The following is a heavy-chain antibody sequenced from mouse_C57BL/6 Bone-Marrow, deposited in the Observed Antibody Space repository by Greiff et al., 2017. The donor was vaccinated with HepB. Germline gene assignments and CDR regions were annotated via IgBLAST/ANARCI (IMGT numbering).Heavy chain of an antibody. D-gene: IGHD1-1*01. CDR1: GFTFSDYY. CDR2: ISNGGGST. CDR3: ARRSPYYGSSFDY. J-gene: IGHJ2*01. Sequence: EVKVVESGGGLVQPGGSLKLSCAASGFTFSDYYMYWVRQTPEKRLEWVAYISNGGGSTYYPDTVKGRFTISRDNAKNPLYLQMSRLKSEDTAMYYCARRSPYYGSSFDYWGQGTTLTVSS. V-gene: IGHV5-12*01.